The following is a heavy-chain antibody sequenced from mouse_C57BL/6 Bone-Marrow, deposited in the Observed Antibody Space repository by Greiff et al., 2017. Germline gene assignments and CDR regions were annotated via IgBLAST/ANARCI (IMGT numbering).Heavy chain of an antibody. CDR2: INPNSGGT. CDR1: GYTFTDYN. V-gene: IGHV1-18*01. D-gene: IGHD1-1*01. Sequence: VQLQQSGPELVKPGASVKIPCKASGYTFTDYNLDWVKQSHGKSLEWIGDINPNSGGTIYNQKFKGKATLTVDKSSSTAYMELRSLTSEDTAVYYCARGGYYGGSNYFDYWGQGTTLTVSS. CDR3: ARGGYYGGSNYFDY. J-gene: IGHJ2*01.